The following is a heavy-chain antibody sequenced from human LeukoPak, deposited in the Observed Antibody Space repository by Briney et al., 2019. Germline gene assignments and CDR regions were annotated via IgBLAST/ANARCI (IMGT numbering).Heavy chain of an antibody. Sequence: ASVKASCKASGYTSTNYAMNWVRQAPQHGLECMGWITTNTGNPTYAQGFTGRFVFSLDTSVSTAYLQISSLKAEDTAVYYCARDPNHYYDSSGYYGDYWGQGTLVTVSS. CDR2: ITTNTGNP. V-gene: IGHV7-4-1*02. CDR3: ARDPNHYYDSSGYYGDY. D-gene: IGHD3-22*01. CDR1: GYTSTNYA. J-gene: IGHJ4*02.